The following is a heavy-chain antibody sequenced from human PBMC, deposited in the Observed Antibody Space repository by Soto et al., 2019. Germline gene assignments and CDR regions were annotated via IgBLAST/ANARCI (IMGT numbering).Heavy chain of an antibody. V-gene: IGHV4-4*02. CDR1: GGSTSSNKW. J-gene: IGHJ6*02. CDR2: VHHRDGA. Sequence: SETLSLTCAVSGGSTSSNKWWCWVREYPGMGLEWIGEVHHRDGAKYNPSLQSRGTISADKSKNEFSLRVTSVTAADTAMYYCGGRVEDISYDYYGMDVWGQGTTVTVSS. CDR3: GGRVEDISYDYYGMDV. D-gene: IGHD2-15*01.